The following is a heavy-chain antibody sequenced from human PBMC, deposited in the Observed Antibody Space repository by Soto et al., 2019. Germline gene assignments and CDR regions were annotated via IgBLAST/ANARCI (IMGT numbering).Heavy chain of an antibody. CDR2: FSGERGRT. J-gene: IGHJ2*01. Sequence: EVQLLESGGGLVQPGGSVRLSCAASGLTFGNYAMSWVRQAPGKGLEWVSAFSGERGRTYYADSVKGRFTISRDNSKNTLYLQMNTLRAEDTAVYYCAVTPNCGRDCSAASYWYFDIWGRGTLVTVSS. CDR1: GLTFGNYA. V-gene: IGHV3-23*01. CDR3: AVTPNCGRDCSAASYWYFDI. D-gene: IGHD2-21*02.